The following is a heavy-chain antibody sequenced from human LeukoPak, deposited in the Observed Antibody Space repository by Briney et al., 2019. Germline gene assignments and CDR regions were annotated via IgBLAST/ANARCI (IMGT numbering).Heavy chain of an antibody. J-gene: IGHJ6*03. D-gene: IGHD1-26*01. CDR3: ARDPYSGNYGNYYYYYMDV. Sequence: PGGSLRLSCAASGFTFNTYNMNWVRQAPGKGLEWVSSISSSSSSYIYYADSVKGRFTISRDNAKDSLYLQMNSLGPEDTAVYYCARDPYSGNYGNYYYYYMDVWGKGTTVTISS. CDR1: GFTFNTYN. CDR2: ISSSSSSYI. V-gene: IGHV3-21*01.